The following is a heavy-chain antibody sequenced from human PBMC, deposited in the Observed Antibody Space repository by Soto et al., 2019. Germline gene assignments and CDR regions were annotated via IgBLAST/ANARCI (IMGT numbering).Heavy chain of an antibody. V-gene: IGHV1-46*04. CDR3: ARGLGLGDY. J-gene: IGHJ4*02. CDR1: GYTFTSYY. D-gene: IGHD3-9*01. Sequence: QVQLVQSGAEVKKPGASVKLSCKASGYTFTSYYIHWVRQAPGQGLEWIGIINPYGGSTNYAYTLKGRLTVTRDTSTATVYMELGALTSEDTAVYYCARGLGLGDYWGQGTLVTVSS. CDR2: INPYGGST.